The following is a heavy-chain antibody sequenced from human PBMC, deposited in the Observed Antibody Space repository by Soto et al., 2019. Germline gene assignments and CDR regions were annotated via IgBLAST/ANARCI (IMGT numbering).Heavy chain of an antibody. Sequence: SETLYLTCTVSGGSISSSSYYWGWIRQPPGKGLEWIGSIYYSGSTYYNPSLKSRVTISVDTSKNQFSLKLSSVTAADTAVYYCARSRITMVRGVRYNWFDPWGQGTLVTVS. CDR1: GGSISSSSYY. CDR3: ARSRITMVRGVRYNWFDP. CDR2: IYYSGST. D-gene: IGHD3-10*01. J-gene: IGHJ5*02. V-gene: IGHV4-39*01.